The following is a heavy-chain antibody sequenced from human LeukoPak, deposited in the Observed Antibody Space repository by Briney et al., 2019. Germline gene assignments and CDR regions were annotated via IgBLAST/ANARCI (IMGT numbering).Heavy chain of an antibody. CDR3: AKDPPASDSY. J-gene: IGHJ4*02. CDR2: ISYDGSNK. Sequence: GGSLRLSCAASGFTFSSYAMSWVRQAPGKGLEWVAVISYDGSNKYYAHSVKGRFTISRDNSKNTLYLQMNSLRAEDTAVYYCAKDPPASDSYWGQGTLVTVSS. D-gene: IGHD2-2*01. V-gene: IGHV3-30-3*01. CDR1: GFTFSSYA.